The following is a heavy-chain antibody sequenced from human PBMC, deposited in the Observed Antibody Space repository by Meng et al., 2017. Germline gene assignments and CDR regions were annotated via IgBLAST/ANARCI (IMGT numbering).Heavy chain of an antibody. V-gene: IGHV3-21*01. CDR2: ISSSSSYI. Sequence: GESLKISCAASGFTFSSYSMNWVRQAPGKGLEWVSSISSSSSYIYYADSVKGRFTISRDHAKNSLYLQMNSLRAEDTAVYYCARSEGATVTPGDYYYYGMDVWGQGTTVTVSS. J-gene: IGHJ6*02. CDR1: GFTFSSYS. D-gene: IGHD4-17*01. CDR3: ARSEGATVTPGDYYYYGMDV.